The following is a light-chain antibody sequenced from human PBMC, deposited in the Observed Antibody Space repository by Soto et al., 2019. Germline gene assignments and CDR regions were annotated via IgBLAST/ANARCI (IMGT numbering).Light chain of an antibody. V-gene: IGKV3-20*01. CDR3: QQYGSSPLYT. J-gene: IGKJ2*01. Sequence: EIVLTQSPGTLSLSPGERATLSCRASQSVSSSYLAWYQQKPGQAPRLLIYGPSARATVIPDRFSGSGSGTDFTLTISRLEPEDFAVYYCQQYGSSPLYTFGQGTKLEIK. CDR1: QSVSSSY. CDR2: GPS.